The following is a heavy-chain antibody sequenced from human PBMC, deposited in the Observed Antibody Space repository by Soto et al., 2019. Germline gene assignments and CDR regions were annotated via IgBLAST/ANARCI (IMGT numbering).Heavy chain of an antibody. CDR3: ARGDILTVYGCMDV. D-gene: IGHD3-9*01. CDR1: GDSIRSGNHY. CDR2: IYYSGST. V-gene: IGHV4-30-4*01. Sequence: QVQLQESGPGLVKPSQTLSLTCTVSGDSIRSGNHYWSWIRQPPGKGLEWSGYIYYSGSTYYSPSLKSRVTISVDTSQNQFSLKLNSVTAADTAVYYCARGDILTVYGCMDVWGQGTTVTVSS. J-gene: IGHJ6*02.